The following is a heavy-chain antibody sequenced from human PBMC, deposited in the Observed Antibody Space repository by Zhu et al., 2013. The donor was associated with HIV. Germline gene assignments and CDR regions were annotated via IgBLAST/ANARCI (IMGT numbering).Heavy chain of an antibody. Sequence: QVQLVQSGAEVKKPGASVKVSCKASGYTFTSYGISWVRQAPGQGLEWMGGIIPIFGTTNYAQKFQGRVTITADKSTTTAYMDLRSLRSEDTAVYYCARGSRYCSGGSCYLDYWGQGTLLTVSS. CDR1: GYTFTSYG. V-gene: IGHV1-69*06. D-gene: IGHD2-15*01. CDR3: ARGSRYCSGGSCYLDY. CDR2: IIPIFGTT. J-gene: IGHJ4*03.